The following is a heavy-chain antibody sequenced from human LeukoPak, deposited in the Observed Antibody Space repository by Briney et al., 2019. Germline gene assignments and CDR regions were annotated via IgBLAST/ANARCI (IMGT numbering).Heavy chain of an antibody. D-gene: IGHD1-26*01. V-gene: IGHV1-8*01. CDR3: ARQLSVLSGSYYYGMDV. CDR2: MNPNSGNT. CDR1: GYTFTSYD. J-gene: IGHJ6*02. Sequence: ASVKVSCKASGYTFTSYDINWVRQATGQGLEWMGWMNPNSGNTGYAQKFQGRVTMTRNTSISTAYMELSSLRSEDTAVYYCARQLSVLSGSYYYGMDVWGQGTTVTVSS.